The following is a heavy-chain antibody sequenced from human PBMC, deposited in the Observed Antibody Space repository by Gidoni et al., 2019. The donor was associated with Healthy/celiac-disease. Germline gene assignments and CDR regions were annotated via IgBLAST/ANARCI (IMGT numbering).Heavy chain of an antibody. Sequence: QVQLVESGGGVVQPGRSLRLSCAASGFTFSSYAMHWVRQAPGKGLEWVAVISYDGSNKYYADSVKGRFTISRDNSKNTLYLQMNSLRAEDTAVYYCAREGPKDVLRYFDWLNDAFDIWGQGTMVTVSS. D-gene: IGHD3-9*01. CDR3: AREGPKDVLRYFDWLNDAFDI. V-gene: IGHV3-30-3*01. J-gene: IGHJ3*02. CDR1: GFTFSSYA. CDR2: ISYDGSNK.